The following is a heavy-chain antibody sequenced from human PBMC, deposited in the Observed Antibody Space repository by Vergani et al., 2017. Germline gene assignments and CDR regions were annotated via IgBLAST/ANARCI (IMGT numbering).Heavy chain of an antibody. V-gene: IGHV1-46*01. Sequence: VQLVQSGAEVKKPGASVKVSCKASGYTFTSYYMPWVRQAPGQGLEWMGIINPSGGSTSYAQKFQGRVTMTRDTSTSTVYMELSSLRSEDTAVYYCARAGIARWYFDLWGRGTLVTVSS. CDR3: ARAGIARWYFDL. CDR2: INPSGGST. J-gene: IGHJ2*01. CDR1: GYTFTSYY. D-gene: IGHD2-15*01.